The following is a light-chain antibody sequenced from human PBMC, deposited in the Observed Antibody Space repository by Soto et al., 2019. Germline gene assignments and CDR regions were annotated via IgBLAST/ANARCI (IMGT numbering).Light chain of an antibody. CDR2: EVS. CDR3: SSYTSRDTRV. J-gene: IGLJ2*01. CDR1: SSDVGGYNY. Sequence: QSALTQPASVSGSPGQSITISCTGTSSDVGGYNYVSWYQQHPGKAPKLIIYEVSARPSGVSNRFSGSKSGKTASLTISGLQAEDEADYYCSSYTSRDTRVFGGGTKVTVL. V-gene: IGLV2-14*01.